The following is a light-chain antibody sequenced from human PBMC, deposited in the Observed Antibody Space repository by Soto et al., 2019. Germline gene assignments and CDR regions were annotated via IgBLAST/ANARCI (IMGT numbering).Light chain of an antibody. J-gene: IGLJ3*02. CDR1: SSDDGAYNL. CDR3: SLYTITSTLV. V-gene: IGLV2-14*02. CDR2: DVS. Sequence: QSALTQPASVSGSPGQSINISCTGTSSDDGAYNLVSWYQQHPGRAPKLFIFDVSDRPSGVSDRFSGSKSGNTASLTISGLQAEDEASYYCSLYTITSTLVFGGGTKLTVL.